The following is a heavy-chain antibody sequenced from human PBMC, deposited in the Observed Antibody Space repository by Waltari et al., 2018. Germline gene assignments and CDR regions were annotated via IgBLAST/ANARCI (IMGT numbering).Heavy chain of an antibody. CDR1: VGAFSGSY. D-gene: IGHD3-10*01. V-gene: IGHV4-34*01. CDR3: ARGVTMVQGVFYFDY. Sequence: QVQLQQWGAGLLKPSETLSLTCAVYVGAFSGSYWSWIRQPPGKGLEWIGEIYHSGSTNYNPSLKSRVTISVDTSKNQFSLKLSSVTAADTAVYYCARGVTMVQGVFYFDYWGQGTLVTVSS. J-gene: IGHJ4*02. CDR2: IYHSGST.